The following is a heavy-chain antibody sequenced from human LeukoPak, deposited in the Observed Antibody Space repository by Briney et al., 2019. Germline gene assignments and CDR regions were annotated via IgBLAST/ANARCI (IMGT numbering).Heavy chain of an antibody. V-gene: IGHV4-34*01. Sequence: SETLSLTCAVYGGSFSGYYWSWIRQPPGKGLGWIGEINHSGSTNYNPSLKSRVTISVDTSKNQFSLKLSSVTAADTAVYYCARLAVAQTFDYWGQGTLVTVSS. CDR1: GGSFSGYY. J-gene: IGHJ4*02. CDR3: ARLAVAQTFDY. D-gene: IGHD2-15*01. CDR2: INHSGST.